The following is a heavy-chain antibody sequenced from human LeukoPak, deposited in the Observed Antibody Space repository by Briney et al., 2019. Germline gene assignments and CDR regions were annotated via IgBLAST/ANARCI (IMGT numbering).Heavy chain of an antibody. CDR2: ISSSSSTI. V-gene: IGHV3-48*02. J-gene: IGHJ3*02. CDR1: GFTFSSYS. Sequence: PGGSLRLSCAASGFTFSSYSMNWVRQPPGKGLEWVSYISSSSSTIYYADSVKGRFTISRDNAKNSLYLQMNSLRDEDTAVYYCARDQFSKEPRRITMVRGGFDIWGQGTMVTVSS. CDR3: ARDQFSKEPRRITMVRGGFDI. D-gene: IGHD3-10*01.